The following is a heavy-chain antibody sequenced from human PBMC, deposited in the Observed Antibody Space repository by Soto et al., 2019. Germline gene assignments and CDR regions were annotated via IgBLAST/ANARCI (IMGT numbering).Heavy chain of an antibody. J-gene: IGHJ6*02. V-gene: IGHV3-30*03. Sequence: PGGSLRLSCAASGFTFGSYVMHWVRQSPGKGLEWVAVISYDGSNKYYADSVKGRFTISRDNSKNTLHLQMSSLRDEDTAVYYCARKLSGAVQGWAYGMDVWGRGTTVTVSS. CDR1: GFTFGSYV. CDR2: ISYDGSNK. CDR3: ARKLSGAVQGWAYGMDV. D-gene: IGHD1-26*01.